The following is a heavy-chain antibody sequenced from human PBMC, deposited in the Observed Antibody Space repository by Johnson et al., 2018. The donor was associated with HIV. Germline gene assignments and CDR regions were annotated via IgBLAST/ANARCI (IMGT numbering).Heavy chain of an antibody. CDR3: ARQPWDAFDI. J-gene: IGHJ3*02. CDR1: GFTFDDYG. Sequence: EVQLVESGGGLVQPGGSLRLSCAASGFTFDDYGMNWVRQAPGKGLEWVSGVKWNGGSTSYADSVKGRFTISRDNANNSLYLQMNSLRAEDTALYYCARQPWDAFDIWGQGTMVTVSS. V-gene: IGHV3-20*04. CDR2: VKWNGGST.